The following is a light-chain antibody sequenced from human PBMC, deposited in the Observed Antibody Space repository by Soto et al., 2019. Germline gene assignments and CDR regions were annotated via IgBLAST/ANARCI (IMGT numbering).Light chain of an antibody. V-gene: IGKV3-11*01. Sequence: EIVLTQSPATLSLSPGERATLSCRASQSVSSSYLAWYQQKPGQAPRLLIYDASNRATGIPARFSGSGFGTEFTLTISSLDPEYFAVYYCHQRNKWRTFGQGTKVDIK. CDR1: QSVSSSY. CDR2: DAS. J-gene: IGKJ1*01. CDR3: HQRNKWRT.